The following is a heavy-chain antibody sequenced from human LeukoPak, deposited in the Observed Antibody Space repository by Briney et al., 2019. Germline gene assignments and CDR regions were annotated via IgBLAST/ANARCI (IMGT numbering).Heavy chain of an antibody. D-gene: IGHD5-18*01. CDR3: ARYGYSYGQDDFDY. Sequence: SVKVSCKASGGTFSSYAISWVRQAPGQGLECMGGIIPIFGTANYAQKFQGRVTITADESTSTAYMELSSLRPEDTAVYYCARYGYSYGQDDFDYWGQGTLVTVSS. CDR2: IIPIFGTA. J-gene: IGHJ4*02. CDR1: GGTFSSYA. V-gene: IGHV1-69*01.